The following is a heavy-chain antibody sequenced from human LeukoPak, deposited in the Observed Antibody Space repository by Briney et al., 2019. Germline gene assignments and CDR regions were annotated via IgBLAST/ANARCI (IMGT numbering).Heavy chain of an antibody. Sequence: PSETLSLSCTVSGGSISSYYWSWIRQPAGKGLEWIGRIYTSGSTNYNPSLKSRVTMSVDTSKNQFSLKLSSVTAADTAVYYCARERGFYGSGSLHDYWGQGTLVTVSS. CDR1: GGSISSYY. CDR3: ARERGFYGSGSLHDY. D-gene: IGHD3-10*01. V-gene: IGHV4-4*07. J-gene: IGHJ4*02. CDR2: IYTSGST.